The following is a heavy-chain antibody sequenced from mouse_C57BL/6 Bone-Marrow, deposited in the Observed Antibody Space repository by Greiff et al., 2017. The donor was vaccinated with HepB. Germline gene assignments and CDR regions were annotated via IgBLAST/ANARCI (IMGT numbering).Heavy chain of an antibody. J-gene: IGHJ4*01. CDR3: ARSPYSRYAMDY. V-gene: IGHV1-82*01. CDR2: IYPGDGDT. CDR1: GYAFSSSW. D-gene: IGHD2-12*01. Sequence: VQLQQSGPELVKPGASVKISCKASGYAFSSSWMNWVNQRPGKGLEWIGRIYPGDGDTNYNGKFKGKATLTADKSSSTAYMQLSSLTSEDSAVYFCARSPYSRYAMDYWGQGTSVTVSS.